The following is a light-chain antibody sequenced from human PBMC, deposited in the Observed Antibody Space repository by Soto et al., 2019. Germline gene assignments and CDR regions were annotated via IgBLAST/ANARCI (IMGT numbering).Light chain of an antibody. Sequence: EIVMTQSPATLSVSPGERATLSCRASQSVSSNLAWYQQKPGQAPMLLIYGASTRATGIPARFSGSGSGTEFPLTISRQPSEDFAVYYCQQYDSCHLFGQGTRLEIK. CDR1: QSVSSN. V-gene: IGKV3-15*01. CDR2: GAS. J-gene: IGKJ5*01. CDR3: QQYDSCHL.